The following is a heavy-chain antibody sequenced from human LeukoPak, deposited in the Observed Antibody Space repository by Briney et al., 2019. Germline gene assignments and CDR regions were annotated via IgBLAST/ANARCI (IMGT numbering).Heavy chain of an antibody. CDR3: AKGAATMGDC. CDR2: ISRSGGST. CDR1: GFTFSSHA. D-gene: IGHD5-12*01. V-gene: IGHV3-23*01. J-gene: IGHJ4*02. Sequence: GGALRLSRAASGFTFSSHAMSWVRQAPGKGLEWVSGISRSGGSTYYADSVKGRFTISRDNSKNTLYLQMNSLRGEDTAVYYCAKGAATMGDCWGQGILVTVS.